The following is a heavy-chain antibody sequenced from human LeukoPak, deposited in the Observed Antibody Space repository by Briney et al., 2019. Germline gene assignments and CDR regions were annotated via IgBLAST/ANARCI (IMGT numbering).Heavy chain of an antibody. CDR2: ISSSSSYI. J-gene: IGHJ4*02. CDR1: GFTFSSYS. V-gene: IGHV3-21*01. D-gene: IGHD3-10*01. Sequence: GSLRLSCAASGFTFSSYSMNWVRQAPGKGLEWVSSISSSSSYIYYADSVKGRFTISRDNAKNSLYLQMNSLRAEDTAVYYCARDMVRGVIITGDYWGQGTLVTVSS. CDR3: ARDMVRGVIITGDY.